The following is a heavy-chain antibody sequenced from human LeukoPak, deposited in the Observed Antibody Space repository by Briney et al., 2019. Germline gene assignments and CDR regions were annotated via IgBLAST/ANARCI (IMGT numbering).Heavy chain of an antibody. CDR2: IWYDGSNK. J-gene: IGHJ4*02. Sequence: GGSLRLSCAASGFTFSSYGMPWVRQAPGKGLEWVAVIWYDGSNKYYADSVKGRFTISRDNSKNTLYLQMNSLRAEDTAVYYCAREDTAMAYDYWGQGTLVTVSS. CDR3: AREDTAMAYDY. D-gene: IGHD5-18*01. CDR1: GFTFSSYG. V-gene: IGHV3-33*01.